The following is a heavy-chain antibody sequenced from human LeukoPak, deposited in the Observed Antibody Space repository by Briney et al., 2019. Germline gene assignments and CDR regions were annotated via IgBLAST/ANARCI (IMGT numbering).Heavy chain of an antibody. J-gene: IGHJ4*02. CDR2: INTDNGNP. Sequence: GASVKVSCKASGYTFTSYAMNWVRPAPGQGGEWVGWINTDNGNPTYAQGFTGRFVFSLDTSVSTAYLQISSLKAEDTAVYYCARALVVAAGTYFFDYWGQGTLVTVSS. V-gene: IGHV7-4-1*02. CDR3: ARALVVAAGTYFFDY. CDR1: GYTFTSYA. D-gene: IGHD2-15*01.